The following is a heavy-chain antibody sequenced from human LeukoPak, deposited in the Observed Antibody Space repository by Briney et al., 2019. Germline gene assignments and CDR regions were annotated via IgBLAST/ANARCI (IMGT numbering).Heavy chain of an antibody. CDR2: IYSGGST. CDR1: GFTVSSNY. CDR3: AKDSAFYYIDV. V-gene: IGHV3-53*05. J-gene: IGHJ6*03. D-gene: IGHD3-10*01. Sequence: GGSLRLSCAASGFTVSSNYMSWVRQAPGKGLEWVSVIYSGGSTYYADSVKGRFTISRDNSKNTLYLQMNSLKGDDTAVYYCAKDSAFYYIDVWGKGTTVIISS.